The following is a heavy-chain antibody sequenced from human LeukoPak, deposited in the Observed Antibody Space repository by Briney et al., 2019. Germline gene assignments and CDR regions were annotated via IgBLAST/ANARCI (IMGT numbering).Heavy chain of an antibody. CDR1: GGSMSPFY. Sequence: TSETLSLTCTVSGGSMSPFYWSWIRQSPGKGLEWIGSTYYSGGTNYNPSLKSRVTISVDTSKNQFSLELSSVTAADTAVYYCAVNSTKHTFDIWGQGTMVTVSS. CDR3: AVNSTKHTFDI. V-gene: IGHV4-59*08. CDR2: TYYSGGT. D-gene: IGHD1-1*01. J-gene: IGHJ3*02.